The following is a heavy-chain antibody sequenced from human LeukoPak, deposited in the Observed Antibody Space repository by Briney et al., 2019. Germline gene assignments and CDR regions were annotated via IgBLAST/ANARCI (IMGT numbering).Heavy chain of an antibody. D-gene: IGHD3-22*01. J-gene: IGHJ4*02. CDR3: ARDMYYYDSSGYGYYFDY. Sequence: SQTLSLTCTVSGGSISSGSYYWSWIRQPAGKGLEWIGRIYTSGRTNYNPSLKSRVTISVDTSKNQFSLKLSSVTAADTAVYYCARDMYYYDSSGYGYYFDYWGQGTLVTVSS. V-gene: IGHV4-61*02. CDR2: IYTSGRT. CDR1: GGSISSGSYY.